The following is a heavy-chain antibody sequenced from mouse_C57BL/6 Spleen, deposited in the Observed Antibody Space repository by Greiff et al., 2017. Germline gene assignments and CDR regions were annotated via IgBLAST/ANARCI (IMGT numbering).Heavy chain of an antibody. J-gene: IGHJ1*03. Sequence: VQLQQSGPELVKPGASVKIPCKASGYTFTDYNMDWVKQSHGKSLEWIGDINPNNGGTIYNQKFKGKATLTVDKSSSTAYMELRSLTSEDTAVYYCARWDYGSSYDVWGTGTTVTVSS. D-gene: IGHD1-1*01. CDR1: GYTFTDYN. V-gene: IGHV1-18*01. CDR2: INPNNGGT. CDR3: ARWDYGSSYDV.